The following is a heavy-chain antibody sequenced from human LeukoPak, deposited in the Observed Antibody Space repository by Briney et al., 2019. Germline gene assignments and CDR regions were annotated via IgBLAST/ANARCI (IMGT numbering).Heavy chain of an antibody. CDR1: GYSFTRYW. D-gene: IGHD6-19*01. Sequence: GESLKISCKGSGYSFTRYWIGWVRLMPGKGLERIGIVYPGDSDTRYSPSLQGQVTISADKSISTAYLQWSSLKASDTAMYYCARLSEIAVAEDSWFDPWGQGTLVTVSS. V-gene: IGHV5-51*01. CDR2: VYPGDSDT. CDR3: ARLSEIAVAEDSWFDP. J-gene: IGHJ5*02.